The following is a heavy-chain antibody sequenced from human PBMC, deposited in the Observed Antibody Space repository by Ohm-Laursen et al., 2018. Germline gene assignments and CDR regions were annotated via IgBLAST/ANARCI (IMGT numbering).Heavy chain of an antibody. V-gene: IGHV4-38-2*02. CDR3: ARDQSSTWYGADFQY. Sequence: SETLSLTCAVSGYSISSGYYWGWIRQPPGKGLEWIGSFYHSGSTHYNPSLKSRVTISVDTSKNQFSLRLSSVTAADTAVYYCARDQSSTWYGADFQYWGQGTLVTVSS. CDR1: GYSISSGYY. J-gene: IGHJ1*01. CDR2: FYHSGST. D-gene: IGHD6-13*01.